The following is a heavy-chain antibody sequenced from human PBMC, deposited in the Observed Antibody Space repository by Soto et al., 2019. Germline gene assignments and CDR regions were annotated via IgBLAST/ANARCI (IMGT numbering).Heavy chain of an antibody. CDR2: IYYSGST. Sequence: SETLSLTCTVSGGSISSGGYYWSWIRQHPGKGLEWIGYIYYSGSTYYNPSLKSRVTISVDTSKNQFSLKLSSVTAADTAVYYCARGGSELLWFGELSTGNGNWFDPWGQGTLVTVSS. CDR3: ARGGSELLWFGELSTGNGNWFDP. V-gene: IGHV4-31*03. D-gene: IGHD3-10*01. CDR1: GGSISSGGYY. J-gene: IGHJ5*02.